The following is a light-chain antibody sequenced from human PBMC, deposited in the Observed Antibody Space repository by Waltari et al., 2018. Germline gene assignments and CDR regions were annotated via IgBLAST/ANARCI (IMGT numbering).Light chain of an antibody. V-gene: IGLV1-51*02. CDR3: GTWDGSLSAAV. J-gene: IGLJ3*02. Sequence: QSVLTQPPSISAAPGQKVTISCSGSNSNIGNNYVSWFQQLPGTAPKLLIDENNERPSGIPDRFSGSKSGTSATLGITGLQTGDEADYYCGTWDGSLSAAVFGGGTKLTVL. CDR2: ENN. CDR1: NSNIGNNY.